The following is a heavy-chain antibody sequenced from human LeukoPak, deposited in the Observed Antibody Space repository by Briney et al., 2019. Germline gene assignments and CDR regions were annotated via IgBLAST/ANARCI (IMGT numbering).Heavy chain of an antibody. V-gene: IGHV3-30*04. Sequence: GSLRLSCAASGFTFSSYAMHWVRQAPGKGLEWVALISNDGSGRNYAYSVRGRFTTSRDNSKNTLYLQMNSLRAEDTAVYYCAKRGPGSNDFWSGLHYYFDYWGQGTLVTVSS. CDR1: GFTFSSYA. CDR3: AKRGPGSNDFWSGLHYYFDY. D-gene: IGHD3-3*01. J-gene: IGHJ4*02. CDR2: ISNDGSGR.